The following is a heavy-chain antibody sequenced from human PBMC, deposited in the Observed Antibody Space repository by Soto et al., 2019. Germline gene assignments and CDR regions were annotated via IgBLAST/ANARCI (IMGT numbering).Heavy chain of an antibody. V-gene: IGHV4-31*03. J-gene: IGHJ5*02. Sequence: SETLSLTCTVSGGSISSGGYHWSWIRQHPGKGLEWIGYIYYSGSTYYNPSLKSRVTISVDTSKNQFSLKLSSVTAADTAVYYCARGKNWFDPWGQGTLVTGSS. CDR3: ARGKNWFDP. CDR1: GGSISSGGYH. CDR2: IYYSGST.